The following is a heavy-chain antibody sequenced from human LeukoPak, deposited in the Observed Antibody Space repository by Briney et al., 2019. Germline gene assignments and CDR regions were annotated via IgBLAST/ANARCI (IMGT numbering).Heavy chain of an antibody. CDR3: ARVPYYYGSGRDGIYFDY. CDR1: GFTFSNYA. CDR2: ITGSGGRT. Sequence: GGSLRLSCAASGFTFSNYAMSWVRQAPGKGLEWVSAITGSGGRTYYADSVKGRFAISRDDSKNTLYLQMNSLRAEDTAVFYCARVPYYYGSGRDGIYFDYWGQGTLVTVSS. V-gene: IGHV3-23*01. D-gene: IGHD3-10*01. J-gene: IGHJ4*02.